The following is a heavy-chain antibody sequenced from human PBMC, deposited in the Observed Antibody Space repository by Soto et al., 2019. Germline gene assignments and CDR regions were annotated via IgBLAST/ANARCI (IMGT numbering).Heavy chain of an antibody. J-gene: IGHJ6*04. CDR2: IYWDDDK. CDR1: GFSLSTSGVG. Sequence: SGPTLVNPTQTLTLTCTFSGFSLSTSGVGVGWIRQPPGKALEWLPLIYWDDDKRYRPSLKSRLTITKETSKNKVVLTMTTMEPVDTAAYYCAHRRWTGAEAGHNYKYGRDGWGKGTTVNVSS. D-gene: IGHD6-13*01. CDR3: AHRRWTGAEAGHNYKYGRDG. V-gene: IGHV2-5*02.